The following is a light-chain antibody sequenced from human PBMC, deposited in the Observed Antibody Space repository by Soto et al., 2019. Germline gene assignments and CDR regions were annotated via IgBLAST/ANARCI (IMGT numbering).Light chain of an antibody. J-gene: IGLJ3*02. Sequence: SALTQPRSVSGSPGQSVAISCTGTSSDVGGYNYVSWYQHHPGKAPQLIIYDVTKRPSGVPDRFSASKSGNTASLTISGLQAEDEADYYCCSYAGSYTWVFGGGTKVTVL. CDR3: CSYAGSYTWV. V-gene: IGLV2-11*01. CDR2: DVT. CDR1: SSDVGGYNY.